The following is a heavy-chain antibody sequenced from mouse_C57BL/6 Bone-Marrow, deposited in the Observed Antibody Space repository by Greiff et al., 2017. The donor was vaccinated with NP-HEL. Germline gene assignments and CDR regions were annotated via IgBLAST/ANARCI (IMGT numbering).Heavy chain of an antibody. Sequence: QVQLQQPGAELVKPGASVKMSCKASGYTFTSYWITSVKQRPGQGLEWIGDIYPGSGSTNYNEKFKSKATLTVDTSSSTAYMQLSSLTSEDSAVYYCARPYYYGSSYPAYWGQGTLVTVSA. V-gene: IGHV1-55*01. J-gene: IGHJ3*01. CDR1: GYTFTSYW. D-gene: IGHD1-1*01. CDR2: IYPGSGST. CDR3: ARPYYYGSSYPAY.